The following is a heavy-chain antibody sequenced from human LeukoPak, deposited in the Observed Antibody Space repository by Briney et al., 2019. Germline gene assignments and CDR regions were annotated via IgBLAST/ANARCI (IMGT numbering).Heavy chain of an antibody. V-gene: IGHV4-59*12. Sequence: PSETLSLTCTVSGGSISSYYWSWIRQPPGKGLEWIGYIYYSGSTNYNPSLKSRVTISVDTSKNQFSLKLSSVTAADTAVYYCARPARRGAAARPSYYYYMDVWGKGTTVTVSS. CDR2: IYYSGST. J-gene: IGHJ6*03. CDR3: ARPARRGAAARPSYYYYMDV. D-gene: IGHD6-6*01. CDR1: GGSISSYY.